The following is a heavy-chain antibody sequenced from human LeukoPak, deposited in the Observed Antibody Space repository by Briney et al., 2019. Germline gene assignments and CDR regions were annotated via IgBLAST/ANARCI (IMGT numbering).Heavy chain of an antibody. CDR1: GYTFTSYY. V-gene: IGHV1-46*01. CDR2: INPSGGST. J-gene: IGHJ3*02. Sequence: GASVKVSCKASGYTFTSYYMHWVRQAPGQGLEWMGIINPSGGSTSYAQKFQGRVTMTRDMSTSTVYMELSSLRSEDTAVYYCAREPDLGIAVAQGYAFDIWGQGTMVTVSS. CDR3: AREPDLGIAVAQGYAFDI. D-gene: IGHD6-19*01.